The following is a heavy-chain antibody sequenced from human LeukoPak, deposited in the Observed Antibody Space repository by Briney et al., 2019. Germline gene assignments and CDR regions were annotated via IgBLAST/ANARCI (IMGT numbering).Heavy chain of an antibody. J-gene: IGHJ4*02. V-gene: IGHV4-39*01. Sequence: TSETLSLTCTVSGDSISSSDYYWGWIRQPPGKGLGWIGTISYSGSTYYNPSLQSRVTISVDTPKNQFSLELSSVTAADTAVYYCARGSRRLADFHYWGQGTLVTVSS. CDR3: ARGSRRLADFHY. D-gene: IGHD1-26*01. CDR2: ISYSGST. CDR1: GDSISSSDYY.